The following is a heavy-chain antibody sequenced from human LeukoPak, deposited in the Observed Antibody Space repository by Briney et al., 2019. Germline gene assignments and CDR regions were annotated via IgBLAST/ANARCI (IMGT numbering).Heavy chain of an antibody. Sequence: GGSLRLSCAASGFTFSSYSMNWVRQAPGKGLEWVSSISSSSSYIYYADSVKGRFTISRDNSKNTLYLQMNSLRAEDTAVYYCATDYGGNSGWYWGQGTLVTVSS. J-gene: IGHJ4*02. V-gene: IGHV3-21*04. CDR3: ATDYGGNSGWY. CDR1: GFTFSSYS. CDR2: ISSSSSYI. D-gene: IGHD4-23*01.